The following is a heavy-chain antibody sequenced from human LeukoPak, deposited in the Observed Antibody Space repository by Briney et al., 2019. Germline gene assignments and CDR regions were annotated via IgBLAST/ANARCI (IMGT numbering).Heavy chain of an antibody. J-gene: IGHJ4*02. CDR1: GGSISSSSYY. CDR2: IYYSGST. D-gene: IGHD6-6*01. V-gene: IGHV4-39*07. CDR3: ARGDSLLRPFDY. Sequence: SETLSLTCTVSGGSISSSSYYWGWLRQPPGKGLEWIGSIYYSGSTYYNPSLKSRVTISVDTSKNQFSLKLSSVTAADTAVYYCARGDSLLRPFDYWGQGTLVTVSS.